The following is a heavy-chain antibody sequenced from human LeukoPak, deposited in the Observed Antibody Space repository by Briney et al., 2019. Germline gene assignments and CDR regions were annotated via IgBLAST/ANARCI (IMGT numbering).Heavy chain of an antibody. J-gene: IGHJ3*02. D-gene: IGHD3-22*01. CDR2: IYPGDSDT. CDR1: GYSFTSYW. V-gene: IGHV5-51*01. CDR3: ARRAYYYDSSGYYSDDAFDI. Sequence: GESLKISCKGSGYSFTSYWIGWVRQMPGKGLEWMGIIYPGDSDTRYSPSFQGQVTISADKSISTAYLQWSSLKASDTAMYYCARRAYYYDSSGYYSDDAFDIWGQGTMVTVSS.